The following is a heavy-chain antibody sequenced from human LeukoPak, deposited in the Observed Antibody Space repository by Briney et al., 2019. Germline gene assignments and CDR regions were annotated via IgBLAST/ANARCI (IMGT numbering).Heavy chain of an antibody. V-gene: IGHV5-51*01. CDR2: IYPGDSDT. J-gene: IGHJ3*02. CDR3: ARQGITIFGVDVFDI. CDR1: GYSFTSYW. Sequence: PGESLKISCKGSGYSFTSYWIGWVRQMPGKGLEWMGIIYPGDSDTRYSPSFQGQVTISADKSISTAYLQWSSLKASDTAMYYCARQGITIFGVDVFDIWGQGTMVTVSS. D-gene: IGHD3-3*01.